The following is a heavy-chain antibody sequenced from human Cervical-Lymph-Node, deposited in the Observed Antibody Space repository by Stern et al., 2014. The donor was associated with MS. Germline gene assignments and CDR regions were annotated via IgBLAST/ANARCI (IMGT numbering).Heavy chain of an antibody. Sequence: QITLKESGPPLVKPTQTLTLTCTFSGFSLTTSGVGVGWIRQPPGKALEWLALIYWNDDKRYRPSPKSRLPITKDTSKNQVVLTITNMDPVDTATYYCAHRYQRLWAVWGQGTTVTVSS. CDR1: GFSLTTSGVG. D-gene: IGHD7-27*01. CDR3: AHRYQRLWAV. J-gene: IGHJ6*02. V-gene: IGHV2-5*01. CDR2: IYWNDDK.